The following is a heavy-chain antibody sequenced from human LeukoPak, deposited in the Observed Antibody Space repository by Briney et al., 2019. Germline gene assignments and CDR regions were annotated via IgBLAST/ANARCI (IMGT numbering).Heavy chain of an antibody. D-gene: IGHD6-19*01. CDR2: ISGSGGST. CDR1: GFTFRSYA. CDR3: AIKIRGFEYSSGWSGLLDY. V-gene: IGHV3-23*01. Sequence: GGSLRLSCPVSGFTFRSYAMSWVRQAPMKGLEWVSAISGSGGSTYYADSVKGRFTISRDNSKNTLYLQMNSLRAEDTAVYYCAIKIRGFEYSSGWSGLLDYWGQGTLVTVSS. J-gene: IGHJ4*02.